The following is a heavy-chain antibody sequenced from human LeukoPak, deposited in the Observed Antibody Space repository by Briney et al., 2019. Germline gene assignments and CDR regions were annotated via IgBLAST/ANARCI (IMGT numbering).Heavy chain of an antibody. J-gene: IGHJ4*02. CDR3: ARTRGYSYGFLDY. CDR1: GESMSTYY. Sequence: SETLSLTCTVSGESMSTYYWSWIRQSPGKGLEWIGFIYYSGYTDYNPSLRSRVSMSVDTSRQQFSLRLNSVTAADTAVYFCARTRGYSYGFLDYWGQGSLVTVSS. D-gene: IGHD5-18*01. V-gene: IGHV4-59*08. CDR2: IYYSGYT.